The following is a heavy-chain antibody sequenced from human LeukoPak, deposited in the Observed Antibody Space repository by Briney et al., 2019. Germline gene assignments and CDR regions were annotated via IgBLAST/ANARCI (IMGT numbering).Heavy chain of an antibody. J-gene: IGHJ4*02. CDR1: VFVFSTYA. V-gene: IGHV3-64*01. D-gene: IGHD5-24*01. CDR2: INGNGDYT. Sequence: GGSLRLSCAASVFVFSTYAIHWVRHVPGKGLEYVSGINGNGDYTDYANSVKGRFTISRDNFKNTVYLQMGSLRAEDMAVYYCARDLFSGAEMATLDYWGQGTLVTVSS. CDR3: ARDLFSGAEMATLDY.